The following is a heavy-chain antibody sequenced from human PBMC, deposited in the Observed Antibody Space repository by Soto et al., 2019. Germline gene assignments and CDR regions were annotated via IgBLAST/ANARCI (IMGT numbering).Heavy chain of an antibody. D-gene: IGHD6-19*01. CDR1: GYNFIDYD. Sequence: QVHLVQSGAEVKKPGASVKVSCKASGYNFIDYDINWVRQSTGQGLEWMGWMTPNSGNTGYAQKFQGRVTLTRDTSIGAAYMELSSLKSEDTAVYYCARNPYGSGLFDPWGQETLVTVSS. CDR3: ARNPYGSGLFDP. CDR2: MTPNSGNT. J-gene: IGHJ5*02. V-gene: IGHV1-8*01.